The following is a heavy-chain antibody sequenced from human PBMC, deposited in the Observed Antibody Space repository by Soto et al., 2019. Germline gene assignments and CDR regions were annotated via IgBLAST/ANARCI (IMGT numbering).Heavy chain of an antibody. CDR2: ISGSGGST. CDR3: AKAYCSGGSCYPETDAFDI. D-gene: IGHD2-15*01. CDR1: GFTFSSYA. V-gene: IGHV3-23*01. J-gene: IGHJ3*02. Sequence: EVQLLESGGGLVQPGGSLRLSCAASGFTFSSYAMSWVRQAPGKGLEWVSAISGSGGSTYYADSVKGRFTISRDNSKNPLYLQMNSLRAEDTAVYYCAKAYCSGGSCYPETDAFDIWGQGTMVTVSS.